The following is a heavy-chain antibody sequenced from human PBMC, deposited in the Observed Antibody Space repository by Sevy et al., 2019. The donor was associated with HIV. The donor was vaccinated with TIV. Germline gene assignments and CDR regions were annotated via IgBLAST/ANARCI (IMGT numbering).Heavy chain of an antibody. D-gene: IGHD4-17*01. CDR3: ARNDGDYEPDY. CDR1: GGSISSSSYY. Sequence: SETLSLTCTVSGGSISSSSYYWGWIRQPPGKGLEWIGSIYYSGSTYYNPSLKSRVTISVDTSKNQFSLKLSSVTAADTAVYYCARNDGDYEPDYWGQGTLVTVSS. V-gene: IGHV4-39*01. J-gene: IGHJ4*02. CDR2: IYYSGST.